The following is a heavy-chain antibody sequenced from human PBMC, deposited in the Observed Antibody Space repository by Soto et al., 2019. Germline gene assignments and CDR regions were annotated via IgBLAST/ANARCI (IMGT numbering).Heavy chain of an antibody. CDR2: IKSDSDGGTT. J-gene: IGHJ4*02. CDR1: GFTLSKAW. Sequence: EVQLVESGGGLVKPGGSRRLSCVTSGFTLSKAWMSWVRQAPGKGLEWVGRIKSDSDGGTTDYAAPVKGRFTISRDDSKNTVHLQMNSLKTEDTAVYYCTTDALRFLEWFSYWGQGTLVTVSS. V-gene: IGHV3-15*01. D-gene: IGHD3-3*01. CDR3: TTDALRFLEWFSY.